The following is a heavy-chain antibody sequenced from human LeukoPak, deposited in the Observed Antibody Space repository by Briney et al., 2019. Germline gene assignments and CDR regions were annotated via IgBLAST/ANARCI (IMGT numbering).Heavy chain of an antibody. Sequence: SETLSLTCAVYGGSFSGYYLSWIRQPPGKGLEWIGEINHSGSTNYNPSLKSRVTISVDTSKNQFSLKLSSVTAADTAVYYCAMSNSGSYLGLDYWGQGTLVTVSS. CDR3: AMSNSGSYLGLDY. J-gene: IGHJ4*02. V-gene: IGHV4-34*01. CDR2: INHSGST. CDR1: GGSFSGYY. D-gene: IGHD1-26*01.